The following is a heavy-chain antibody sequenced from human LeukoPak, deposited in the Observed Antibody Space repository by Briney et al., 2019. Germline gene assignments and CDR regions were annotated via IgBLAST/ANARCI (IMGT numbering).Heavy chain of an antibody. J-gene: IGHJ6*02. V-gene: IGHV3-23*01. CDR1: GFTFSNYA. CDR2: ISNSGGTT. Sequence: GGSLRLSCAASGFTFSNYALNWVRQAPGKGLEWVSGISNSGGTTYYADSVKGRFTISRDNSKNTLYLQMNSLRAEDTAVYYCAKDLGPEYYDFWSGYSNYGMDVWGQGTTVTVSS. CDR3: AKDLGPEYYDFWSGYSNYGMDV. D-gene: IGHD3-3*01.